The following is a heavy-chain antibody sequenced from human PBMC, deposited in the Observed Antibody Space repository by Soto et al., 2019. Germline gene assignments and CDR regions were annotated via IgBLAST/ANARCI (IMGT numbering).Heavy chain of an antibody. D-gene: IGHD1-7*01. V-gene: IGHV1-18*04. CDR1: GYTFTSCG. J-gene: IGHJ4*02. Sequence: ASVKVSGKASGYTFTSCGISWVLQAPGQGLEWMGWISAYNGNTNYAQKLQGRVTMTTDTSTSTAYMELRSLRSDDTAVYYCARDGSQRNYGYYWGQGTLVTVSS. CDR3: ARDGSQRNYGYY. CDR2: ISAYNGNT.